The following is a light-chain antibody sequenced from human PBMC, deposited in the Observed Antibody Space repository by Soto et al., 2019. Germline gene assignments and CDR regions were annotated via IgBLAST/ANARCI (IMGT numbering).Light chain of an antibody. V-gene: IGKV1-5*03. CDR3: QQYDSYPRT. J-gene: IGKJ1*01. CDR2: EAS. Sequence: DIQMTQSPSTLSASVGDRVTVTCRASQSISSWLAWYQQKPGEAPKLLIYEASSLESGVPSRFSGSRSGTEFTLTISSLQPDDFATYYCQQYDSYPRTFGQGTKVEIK. CDR1: QSISSW.